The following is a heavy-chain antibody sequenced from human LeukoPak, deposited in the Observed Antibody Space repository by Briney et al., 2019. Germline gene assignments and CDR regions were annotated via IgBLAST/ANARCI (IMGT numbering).Heavy chain of an antibody. V-gene: IGHV3-64*04. Sequence: GGSLRLSCSASGFXFSSYAMHWVRQAPGKGLEYVSAISSNGGSTYYADSVKGRFTISRDNSKNTLYLQMNSLRAEDTAVYYCARAQWLVASFDYWGQGTLVTVSS. J-gene: IGHJ4*02. CDR2: ISSNGGST. CDR1: GFXFSSYA. D-gene: IGHD6-19*01. CDR3: ARAQWLVASFDY.